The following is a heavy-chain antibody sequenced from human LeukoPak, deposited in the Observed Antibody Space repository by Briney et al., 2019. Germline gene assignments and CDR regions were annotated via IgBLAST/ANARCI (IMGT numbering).Heavy chain of an antibody. V-gene: IGHV4-34*01. CDR3: ARWNAVITSIDY. CDR2: INHSGST. D-gene: IGHD3-16*01. J-gene: IGHJ4*02. Sequence: SETLSLTCAVYGGSFSGYYWSWIRQPPGKGLEWIGEINHSGSTNYNPSLKSRVTISGDTSKNQFSLKLSSVTAADTAVYFCARWNAVITSIDYWGQGILVAVSS. CDR1: GGSFSGYY.